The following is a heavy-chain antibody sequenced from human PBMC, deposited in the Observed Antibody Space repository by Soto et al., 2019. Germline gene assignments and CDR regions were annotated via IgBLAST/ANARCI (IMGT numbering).Heavy chain of an antibody. D-gene: IGHD6-13*01. CDR3: ARAIDGIAAAVDPWFDP. Sequence: SVKVSCKASGGTFSSYAISWVRQAPGQGLEWMGGIIPIFGTANYAQKFQGRVTITADESTSTAYMELSSLRSEDTAVYYCARAIDGIAAAVDPWFDPWGQGTLVTVSS. V-gene: IGHV1-69*13. J-gene: IGHJ5*02. CDR1: GGTFSSYA. CDR2: IIPIFGTA.